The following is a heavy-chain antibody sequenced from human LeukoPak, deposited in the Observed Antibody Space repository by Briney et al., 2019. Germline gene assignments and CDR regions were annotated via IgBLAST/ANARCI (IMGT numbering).Heavy chain of an antibody. Sequence: GGSLRLSCAASGFTFSSYGMHWVRQAPGKGLGWVAVIWYYGSNKYYADSLKGRFTISRDNSKNTLYLQMNSLRAEDTAVYYCARGGTAARPRYYYYMDVWGKGTTVTVSS. J-gene: IGHJ6*03. V-gene: IGHV3-33*01. CDR1: GFTFSSYG. D-gene: IGHD6-6*01. CDR2: IWYYGSNK. CDR3: ARGGTAARPRYYYYMDV.